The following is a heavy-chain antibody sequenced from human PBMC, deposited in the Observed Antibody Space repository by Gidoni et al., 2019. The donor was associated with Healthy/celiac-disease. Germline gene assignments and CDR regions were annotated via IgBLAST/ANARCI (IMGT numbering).Heavy chain of an antibody. CDR2: IYPSEST. Sequence: QVQLQESGPGLLMPSQTLFLTRTVSVGSISRGSYYWSWIRPPAGKGLEWIGSIYPSESTNYNPSLKSRVTISVDTSKNQFSLKLSSVTAADTAVYYCARERFRDGYNQEYYFDYWGQGTLVTVSS. J-gene: IGHJ4*02. D-gene: IGHD5-12*01. CDR3: ARERFRDGYNQEYYFDY. CDR1: VGSISRGSYY. V-gene: IGHV4-61*02.